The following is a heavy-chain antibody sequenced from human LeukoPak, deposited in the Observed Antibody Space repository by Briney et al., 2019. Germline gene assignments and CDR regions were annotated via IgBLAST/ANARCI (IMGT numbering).Heavy chain of an antibody. Sequence: GGSLRLSCAASGFSFSSHTMNWVRQAPGKGLEWVSSISSTSTYIYYADSVKGRFTISRDNAKNSLYLQMNGLRAEDTAVYYCARVAAAGTVADYWGQGTLVTVSS. CDR1: GFSFSSHT. D-gene: IGHD6-13*01. CDR3: ARVAAAGTVADY. V-gene: IGHV3-21*01. CDR2: ISSTSTYI. J-gene: IGHJ4*02.